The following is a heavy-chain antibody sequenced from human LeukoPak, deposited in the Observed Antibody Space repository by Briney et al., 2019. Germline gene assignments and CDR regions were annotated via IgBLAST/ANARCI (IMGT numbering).Heavy chain of an antibody. V-gene: IGHV4-61*01. CDR1: GVSISSSNSY. J-gene: IGHJ4*02. CDR2: IYYSGST. CDR3: AREIEGFDY. Sequence: SETLSLTCTVSGVSISSSNSYWGWIRQPPGKGLEWIGYIYYSGSTNYNPSLKSRVTISVDTSKNQFSLKLSSVTAADTAVYYCAREIEGFDYWGQGTLVTVSS.